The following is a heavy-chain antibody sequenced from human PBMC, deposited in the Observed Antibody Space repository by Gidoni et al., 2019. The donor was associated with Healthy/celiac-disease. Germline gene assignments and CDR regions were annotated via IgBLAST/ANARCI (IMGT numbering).Heavy chain of an antibody. V-gene: IGHV3-30-3*01. D-gene: IGHD1-26*01. J-gene: IGHJ4*02. CDR3: ARVRGSILGHFDY. Sequence: QVQLVESGGGVVQPGRSLRLSCAASGFTFSSYAMHWVRQAPGKGLEWVAVISYDGSNKYYADSVKGRFTISRDNSKNTLYLQMNSLRAEDTAVYYCARVRGSILGHFDYWGQGTLVTVSS. CDR2: ISYDGSNK. CDR1: GFTFSSYA.